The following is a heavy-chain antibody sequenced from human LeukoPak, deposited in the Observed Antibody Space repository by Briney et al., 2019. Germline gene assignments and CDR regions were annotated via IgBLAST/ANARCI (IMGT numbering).Heavy chain of an antibody. CDR1: GFTFSSYA. D-gene: IGHD1-26*01. CDR2: ISGSGGST. V-gene: IGHV3-23*01. Sequence: PGGSLRLSCAASGFTFSSYAMSWVRQAPGKGLEWVSAISGSGGSTYYADSAKGRFTISRDNSRNTLYLQMNSLRAEDTAVYYCAKDSSRIVGATPIDYWGQGTLVTVSS. J-gene: IGHJ4*02. CDR3: AKDSSRIVGATPIDY.